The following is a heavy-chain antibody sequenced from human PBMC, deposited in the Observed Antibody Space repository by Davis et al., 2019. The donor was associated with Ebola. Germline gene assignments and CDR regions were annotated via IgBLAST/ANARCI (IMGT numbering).Heavy chain of an antibody. D-gene: IGHD6-13*01. CDR3: ARSEGIAATFDY. CDR2: IYYSGST. CDR1: GGSISSYY. J-gene: IGHJ4*02. V-gene: IGHV4-59*01. Sequence: GSLRLSCTVSGGSISSYYWSWIRQPPGKGLEWIGYIYYSGSTNYNPSLKSRVTISVDTSKNQFSLKLSSVTAADTAVYYCARSEGIAATFDYWGQGTLVTVSS.